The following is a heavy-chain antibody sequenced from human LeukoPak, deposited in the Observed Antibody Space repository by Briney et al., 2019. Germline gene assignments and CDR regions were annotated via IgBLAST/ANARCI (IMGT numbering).Heavy chain of an antibody. CDR1: GGSFSGYY. J-gene: IGHJ4*02. CDR3: AREGPLEGATTNYFDY. D-gene: IGHD5-12*01. V-gene: IGHV4-34*01. CDR2: INHSGST. Sequence: SETLSLTCAVYGGSFSGYYWSWIRQPPGKGLEWIGEINHSGSTSYNPSLKSRVTISVDTSKNQFSLKLSSVTAADTAVYYCAREGPLEGATTNYFDYWGQGTLVTVSS.